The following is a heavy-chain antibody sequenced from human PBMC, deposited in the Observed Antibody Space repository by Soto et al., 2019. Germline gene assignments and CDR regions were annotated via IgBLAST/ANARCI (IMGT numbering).Heavy chain of an antibody. CDR2: IIPIFGTA. J-gene: IGHJ6*02. D-gene: IGHD7-27*01. CDR1: GGTFSSYA. CDR3: ARGNWGAYDYYYGMDV. Sequence: ASVKVSCKASGGTFSSYAISWVRQAPGQGLEWMGGIIPIFGTANYAQKFQGRVTITADESTSTAYMEPSSLRSEDTAVYYCARGNWGAYDYYYGMDVWGQGTTVTVSS. V-gene: IGHV1-69*13.